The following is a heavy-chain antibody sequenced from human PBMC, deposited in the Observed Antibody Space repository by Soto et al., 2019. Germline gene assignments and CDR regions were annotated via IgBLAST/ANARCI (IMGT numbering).Heavy chain of an antibody. CDR2: ISGGAEGA. CDR1: GFTFSSHA. CDR3: ARDLWWYLH. D-gene: IGHD2-15*01. J-gene: IGHJ4*02. V-gene: IGHV3-23*01. Sequence: EVQLLESGGGLVQPGGALRLSCAASGFTFSSHAMSWVRQAPGKGLEWLSSISGGAEGAYYADSVKGRFTISRDNSKNTLYLQMNSLRAEDTAVYYCARDLWWYLHWGQGTLVTFSS.